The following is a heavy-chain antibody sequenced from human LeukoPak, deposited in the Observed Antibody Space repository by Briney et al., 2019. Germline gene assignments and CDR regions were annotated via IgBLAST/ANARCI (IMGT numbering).Heavy chain of an antibody. Sequence: GGSLRLSCAASGFTFSDYYMSWLRQAPGKGLEWVSYISNSGSTIYYADSVKGRFSISRDNAKKSLYLQMNSLRAEDTAVYYCAKDSGSSWSYYYYYYMDVWGKGTTVTISS. D-gene: IGHD6-13*01. V-gene: IGHV3-11*01. CDR1: GFTFSDYY. CDR2: ISNSGSTI. J-gene: IGHJ6*03. CDR3: AKDSGSSWSYYYYYYMDV.